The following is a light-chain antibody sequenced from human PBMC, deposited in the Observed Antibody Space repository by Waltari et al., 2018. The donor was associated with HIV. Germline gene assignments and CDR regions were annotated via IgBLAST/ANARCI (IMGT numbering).Light chain of an antibody. J-gene: IGKJ5*01. CDR3: QQYDSSPPT. CDR1: QSVLYSSSNKNY. V-gene: IGKV4-1*01. Sequence: DLVMTQSQDSLAVSLDARATINCKSRQSVLYSSSNKNYLACYQQKPGQPPKLLIYWASTRESGVPDRFSGSGSGTDFTLTINSLQAEDVAVYYCQQYDSSPPTFGQGTRLEIK. CDR2: WAS.